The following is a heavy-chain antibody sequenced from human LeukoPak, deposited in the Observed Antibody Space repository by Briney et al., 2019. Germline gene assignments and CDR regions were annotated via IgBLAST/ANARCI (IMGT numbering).Heavy chain of an antibody. V-gene: IGHV3-21*01. J-gene: IGHJ4*02. CDR1: GFNFSAYS. Sequence: PGGSLRLSCVVSGFNFSAYSMSWVQQPPGKGLEWVSSISSSSTYIYQADSVKGRFTISRDNAKNSLYLQMNSLKAEDTALYYCARGPSSSWYQDWGQGTLVTVSS. CDR3: ARGPSSSWYQD. CDR2: ISSSSTYI. D-gene: IGHD6-13*01.